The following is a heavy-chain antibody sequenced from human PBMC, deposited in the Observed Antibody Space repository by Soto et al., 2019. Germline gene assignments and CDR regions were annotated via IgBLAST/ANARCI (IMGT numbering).Heavy chain of an antibody. V-gene: IGHV3-30*18. CDR3: AKVSHSSWYFWDYFDY. CDR2: ISYDGSNK. Sequence: GGSLRLSCAASGFTFSSYGMHWVRQAPGKGLEWVAVISYDGSNKYYADSVKGRFTISRDNSKNTLYLQMNSLRAEDTAVYYCAKVSHSSWYFWDYFDYWGQGTLVTVSS. J-gene: IGHJ4*02. D-gene: IGHD6-13*01. CDR1: GFTFSSYG.